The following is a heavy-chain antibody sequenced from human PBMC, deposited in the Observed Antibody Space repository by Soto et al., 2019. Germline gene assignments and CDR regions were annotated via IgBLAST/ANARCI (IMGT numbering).Heavy chain of an antibody. Sequence: QVQLVQSGAEVNKPGSSVKVSCKASGGTFSSYTISWVRQAPGQGLEWMGRIIPIVGIANHAQKLQGRVTLAADKATSTGYMGLSSLRSDATAVNNGARSGYGGYDPHRYYYGMDVWGQGTTVTVSS. D-gene: IGHD5-12*01. CDR3: ARSGYGGYDPHRYYYGMDV. CDR1: GGTFSSYT. CDR2: IIPIVGIA. V-gene: IGHV1-69*02. J-gene: IGHJ6*02.